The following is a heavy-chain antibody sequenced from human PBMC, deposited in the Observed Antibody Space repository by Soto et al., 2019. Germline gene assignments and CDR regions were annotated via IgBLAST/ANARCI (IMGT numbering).Heavy chain of an antibody. CDR3: AREEGATTGDYFDY. Sequence: QVQLQESGPGLVKPSETLSLTCTVSGGSVSSGSYYWSWIRQPPGKGLEWIGYIYYSGSTNYNPSLKSRVTISVDTYKNQFSLKLSSVTAADTAVYYCAREEGATTGDYFDYWGQGTLVTVSS. D-gene: IGHD1-26*01. J-gene: IGHJ4*02. V-gene: IGHV4-61*01. CDR2: IYYSGST. CDR1: GGSVSSGSYY.